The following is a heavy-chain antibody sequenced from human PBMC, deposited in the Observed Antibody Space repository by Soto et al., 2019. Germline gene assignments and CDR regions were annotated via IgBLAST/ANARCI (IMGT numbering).Heavy chain of an antibody. V-gene: IGHV3-33*01. CDR1: GFTFSSYG. J-gene: IGHJ4*02. CDR3: ARQHGRRRLQLGYFDY. D-gene: IGHD5-12*01. Sequence: GGPLRLSCAASGFTFSSYGMHWVRQDPGKGLEWVAVIWYDGSNKYYADSVKGRFTISRDNSKNTLYLQMNSLRAEDTAVYYCARQHGRRRLQLGYFDYWGQGTLVIVSS. CDR2: IWYDGSNK.